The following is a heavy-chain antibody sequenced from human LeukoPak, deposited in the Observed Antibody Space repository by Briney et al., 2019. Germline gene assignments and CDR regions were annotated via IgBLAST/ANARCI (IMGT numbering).Heavy chain of an antibody. CDR3: AKDRSGWYFWFDS. D-gene: IGHD6-19*01. J-gene: IGHJ5*01. Sequence: GGSLRLSCAASGFTFDDYAMHWVRQAPGKGLEWVSGISWNSGSIGYADSVKGRFTISRDNAKNSLYLQMNSLRPEDTALYYCAKDRSGWYFWFDSWGQGTLVTVSS. CDR1: GFTFDDYA. V-gene: IGHV3-9*01. CDR2: ISWNSGSI.